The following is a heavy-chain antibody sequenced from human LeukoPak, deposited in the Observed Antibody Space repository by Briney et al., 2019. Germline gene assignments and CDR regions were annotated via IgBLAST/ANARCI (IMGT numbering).Heavy chain of an antibody. Sequence: GGSLRLSCAASGFTFSSYGLHWVRQAPGKGLEWVAVISYDGSDKYYADSVKGRFTISRDSSKNTLYLQMNSLKAEDTAVYYCAKDRSSWPLGYFDYWGQGTLVTVSS. CDR3: AKDRSSWPLGYFDY. V-gene: IGHV3-30*18. J-gene: IGHJ4*02. CDR2: ISYDGSDK. D-gene: IGHD6-13*01. CDR1: GFTFSSYG.